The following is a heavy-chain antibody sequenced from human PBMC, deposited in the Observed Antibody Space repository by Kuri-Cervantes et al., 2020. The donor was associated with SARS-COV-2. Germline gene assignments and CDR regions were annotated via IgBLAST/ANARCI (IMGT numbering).Heavy chain of an antibody. CDR1: GFTFSGSA. D-gene: IGHD3-22*01. CDR2: IRSKANSYAT. CDR3: TFDYYDSSGYFLFDY. Sequence: GESLKISCAASGFTFSGSAMHWVRQASGKGLEWVGRIRSKANSYATAYAASVKGGFPISRDDSKNTAYLQMNSLKTEDTAVYYCTFDYYDSSGYFLFDYWGQGTLVPSPQ. V-gene: IGHV3-73*01. J-gene: IGHJ4*02.